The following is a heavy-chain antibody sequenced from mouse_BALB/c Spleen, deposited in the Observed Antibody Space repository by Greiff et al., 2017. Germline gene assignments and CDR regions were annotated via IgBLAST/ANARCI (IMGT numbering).Heavy chain of an antibody. CDR1: GFTFSSYA. D-gene: IGHD1-1*01. V-gene: IGHV5-6-5*01. CDR3: ARYYGSSPAWFAY. J-gene: IGHJ3*01. CDR2: ISSGGST. Sequence: EVQRVESGGGLVKPGGSLKLSCAASGFTFSSYAMSWVRQTPEKRLEWVASISSGGSTYYPDSVKGRFTISRDNARNILYLQMSSLRSEDTAMYYCARYYGSSPAWFAYWGQGTLVTVSA.